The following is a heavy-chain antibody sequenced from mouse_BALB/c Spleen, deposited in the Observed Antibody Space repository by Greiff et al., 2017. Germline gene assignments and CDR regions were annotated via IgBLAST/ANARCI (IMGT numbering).Heavy chain of an antibody. Sequence: EVQLVESGGGLVKPGGSLKLSCAASGFTFSSYTMSWVRQTPEKRLEWVATISSGGSYTYYPDSVKGRFTISRDNAKNTLYLQMSSLKSEDTAMYYCTIGSVMGWWGQGTSVTVSS. CDR3: TIGSVMGW. CDR1: GFTFSSYT. CDR2: ISSGGSYT. J-gene: IGHJ4*01. V-gene: IGHV5-6-4*01.